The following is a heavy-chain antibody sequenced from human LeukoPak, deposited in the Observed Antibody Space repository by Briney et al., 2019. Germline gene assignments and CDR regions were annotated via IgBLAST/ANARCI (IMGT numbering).Heavy chain of an antibody. Sequence: GGSLRLSCAASGFTVSSNYMSWVRQAPGKGLEWASVIYSGGSTYYADSVKGRFTISGDNSKNTLYLQMNSLRAEDTAVYYCASEDSSGYYFDYWGQGTLVTVSS. CDR1: GFTVSSNY. V-gene: IGHV3-53*01. J-gene: IGHJ4*02. CDR2: IYSGGST. D-gene: IGHD3-22*01. CDR3: ASEDSSGYYFDY.